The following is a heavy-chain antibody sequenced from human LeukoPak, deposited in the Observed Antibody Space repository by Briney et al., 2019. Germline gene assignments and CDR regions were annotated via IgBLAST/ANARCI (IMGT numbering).Heavy chain of an antibody. CDR3: ARAYGSGPTPYYFDY. CDR2: IYHSGST. J-gene: IGHJ4*02. V-gene: IGHV4-30-2*01. CDR1: GGSISSGDYY. D-gene: IGHD3-10*01. Sequence: SETLSLTCTVSGGSISSGDYYWSWIRQPPGKGLEWIGYIYHSGSTYYNPSLKSRVTISVDRSKNQFSLKLSSVTAADTAVYYCARAYGSGPTPYYFDYWGQGTLVTVSS.